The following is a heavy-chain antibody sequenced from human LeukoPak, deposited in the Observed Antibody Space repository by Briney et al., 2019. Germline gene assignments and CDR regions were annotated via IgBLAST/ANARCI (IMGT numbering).Heavy chain of an antibody. V-gene: IGHV4-39*01. D-gene: IGHD2-15*01. CDR3: ARALAYCSGGSCTRGYNWFDP. Sequence: SETLSLTCIVSGGSISSSVYYWGWIRPPPGRGREWTGSIYYGGSPYYNLSLKSRVTISVDTSMNQFSLKLSFVTTADTAVYYCARALAYCSGGSCTRGYNWFDPWGQGTLVTVLS. J-gene: IGHJ5*02. CDR2: IYYGGSP. CDR1: GGSISSSVYY.